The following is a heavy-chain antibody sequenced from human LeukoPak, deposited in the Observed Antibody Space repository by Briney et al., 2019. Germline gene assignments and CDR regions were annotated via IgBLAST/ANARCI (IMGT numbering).Heavy chain of an antibody. V-gene: IGHV3-48*03. CDR3: ARGGSVSYYFDY. Sequence: GGSLRLSCAASGFAFSTYEMNWVRQAPGRGLEWVSYITTSGSTTYYADSVKGRFTISRDNAKNSLYLQLSSLRAEDTAIYYCARGGSVSYYFDYWGQGSLVTVSS. D-gene: IGHD1-26*01. J-gene: IGHJ4*02. CDR1: GFAFSTYE. CDR2: ITTSGSTT.